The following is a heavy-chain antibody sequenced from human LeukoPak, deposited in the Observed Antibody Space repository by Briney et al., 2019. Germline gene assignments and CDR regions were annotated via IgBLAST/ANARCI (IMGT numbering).Heavy chain of an antibody. Sequence: QPGGSLRLSCAASGFTFSSYAMSWVRQAPGKGLEWVSAISGSGGSTYYADSVKGRFTISRDNSKNTLYLQMNSLRAEDTAVYYCASLLTGYSYQIYDILTGYYNAQRDYWGQGTLVTVSS. D-gene: IGHD3-9*01. CDR1: GFTFSSYA. CDR3: ASLLTGYSYQIYDILTGYYNAQRDY. J-gene: IGHJ4*02. CDR2: ISGSGGST. V-gene: IGHV3-23*01.